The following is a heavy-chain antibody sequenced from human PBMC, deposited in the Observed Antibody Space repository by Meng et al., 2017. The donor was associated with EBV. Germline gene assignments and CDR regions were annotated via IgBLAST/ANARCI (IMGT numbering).Heavy chain of an antibody. CDR3: ARDLSGRFDP. D-gene: IGHD1-26*01. CDR1: GFPFSGYG. CDR2: LPSDGGNT. V-gene: IGHV3-30*03. Sequence: GHLVGSGGGVGQPGRSLRLSCAASGFPFSGYGMFWVRQAPGKGPEWVAILPSDGGNTYYSDSVKGRFTISRDNSKKTLYLQMNSLRAEDTAVYYCARDLSGRFDPWGQGTLVTVSS. J-gene: IGHJ5*02.